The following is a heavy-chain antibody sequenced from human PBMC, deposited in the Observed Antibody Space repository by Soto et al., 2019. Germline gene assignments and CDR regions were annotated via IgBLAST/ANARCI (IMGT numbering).Heavy chain of an antibody. CDR2: ISYDGSNK. Sequence: QVQLVESGGGVVQPGRSLRLSCAASGFNFRRYGMHWVRQAPGKGLEWVAVISYDGSNKYYADSVKGRFTISRDDSKNTLNLQMNSLRSEDTAMYYCAQDSVEGGDIVVMVYASNWFDPWGQGTLVTVSS. J-gene: IGHJ5*02. CDR3: AQDSVEGGDIVVMVYASNWFDP. V-gene: IGHV3-30*18. CDR1: GFNFRRYG. D-gene: IGHD2-8*01.